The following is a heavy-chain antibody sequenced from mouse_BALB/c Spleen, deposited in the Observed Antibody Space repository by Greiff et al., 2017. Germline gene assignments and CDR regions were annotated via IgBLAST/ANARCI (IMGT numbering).Heavy chain of an antibody. Sequence: DLVKPGASVKLSCKASGYTFTSYWINWIKQRPGQGLEWIGRIAPGSGSTYYNEMFKGKATLTVDTSSSTAYIQLSSLSSEDSAVYFCAKGYDFAWCAYWGQGTLVTVSA. CDR1: GYTFTSYW. J-gene: IGHJ3*01. CDR2: IAPGSGST. V-gene: IGHV1S41*01. CDR3: AKGYDFAWCAY. D-gene: IGHD2-4*01.